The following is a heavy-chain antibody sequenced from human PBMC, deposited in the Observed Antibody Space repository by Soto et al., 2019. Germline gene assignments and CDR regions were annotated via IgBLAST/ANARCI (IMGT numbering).Heavy chain of an antibody. D-gene: IGHD2-2*01. CDR3: ARGSDDRGIVVVPAAAPWYYGMDV. J-gene: IGHJ6*02. V-gene: IGHV1-69*06. Sequence: QVQLVQSGTEVKKPGSSVKVSCKASGGTLSNNAISWVRQAPGQGLEWMGGIIPLSATTNYAQKFQGRVTITADRSTSTAYMELTSLTSEDTAAYYCARGSDDRGIVVVPAAAPWYYGMDVWGQGTTVTVSS. CDR2: IIPLSATT. CDR1: GGTLSNNA.